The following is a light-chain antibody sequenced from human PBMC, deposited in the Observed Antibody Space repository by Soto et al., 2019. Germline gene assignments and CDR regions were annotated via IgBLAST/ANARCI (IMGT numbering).Light chain of an antibody. Sequence: AIQMTQSPSSLSASVGDRVTITCRASQGIRNELGWYQQRPGKAPKLLIFGTSSLESGVPSRFSGSGYGTDFILTISSLRPEDFATYYCFTDNNYPRTFGQGTKAEI. V-gene: IGKV1-6*01. CDR1: QGIRNE. CDR3: FTDNNYPRT. CDR2: GTS. J-gene: IGKJ1*01.